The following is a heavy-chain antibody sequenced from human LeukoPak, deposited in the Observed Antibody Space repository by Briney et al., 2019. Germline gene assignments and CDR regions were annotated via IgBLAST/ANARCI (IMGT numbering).Heavy chain of an antibody. J-gene: IGHJ4*02. CDR3: ARLVVVPDY. Sequence: ASVKVSCKASGYTFTSYGISWVRRAHGQGLEWMGWMRVYNGDTNHAKNFQDRVTMTPDTSTSTAYMELRSLRFDDTAVYYCARLVVVPDYWGQGTLVTVSS. V-gene: IGHV1-18*01. CDR2: MRVYNGDT. D-gene: IGHD2-2*01. CDR1: GYTFTSYG.